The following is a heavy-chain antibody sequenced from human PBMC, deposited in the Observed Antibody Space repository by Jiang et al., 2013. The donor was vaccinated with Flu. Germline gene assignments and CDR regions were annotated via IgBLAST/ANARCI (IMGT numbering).Heavy chain of an antibody. CDR3: VHRPESGSYFYY. V-gene: IGHV2-5*02. D-gene: IGHD1-26*01. CDR2: IYWDNDK. J-gene: IGHJ4*02. Sequence: KPTQTLTLTCTFSGFSLSTSGVGVGWIRQSPGKALEWLALIYWDNDKRYRPSLKSRLTITKDTSKNQVVLTMTNMDPVDTATYCCVHRPESGSYFYYWGQGTLVTVSS. CDR1: GFSLSTSGVG.